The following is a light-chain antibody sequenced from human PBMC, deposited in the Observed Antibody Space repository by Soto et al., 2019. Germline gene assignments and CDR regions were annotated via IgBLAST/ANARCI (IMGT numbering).Light chain of an antibody. CDR1: SRDVGSYNL. CDR2: EGS. CDR3: CSYAGGNTFGV. V-gene: IGLV2-23*03. Sequence: QSALTQPASVSGSPGQSITISCSGTSRDVGSYNLVSWYQQHPGKAPKLMIYEGSKRPSGVSNRFSGSKSGNTASLTISGLQAEDEADYYCCSYAGGNTFGVFGTGTKLTVL. J-gene: IGLJ1*01.